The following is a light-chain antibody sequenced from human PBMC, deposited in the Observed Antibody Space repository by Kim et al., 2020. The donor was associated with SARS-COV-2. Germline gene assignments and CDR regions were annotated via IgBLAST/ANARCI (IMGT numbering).Light chain of an antibody. CDR3: QVWDSSSDHAYV. CDR2: YDS. J-gene: IGLJ1*01. Sequence: PGKTAWITCGGNNIGSKSVHWYQQKPGQAPVLVIYYDSDRPSGIPERFSGSNSGNTATLTISRVEAGDEADYYCQVWDSSSDHAYVFGTGTKVTVL. CDR1: NIGSKS. V-gene: IGLV3-21*04.